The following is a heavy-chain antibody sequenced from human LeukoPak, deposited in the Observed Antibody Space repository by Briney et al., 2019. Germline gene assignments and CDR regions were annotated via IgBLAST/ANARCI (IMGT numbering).Heavy chain of an antibody. V-gene: IGHV3-30*02. CDR3: AKVGIVVVPAARGAFDI. J-gene: IGHJ3*02. Sequence: GGSLRLSCAASGFAVSSNYMNWVRQAPGKGLEWVAFIRYDGSNKYYADSVKGRFTISRDNSKNTLYLQMNSLRAEDTAVYYCAKVGIVVVPAARGAFDIWGQGTMVTVSS. D-gene: IGHD2-2*01. CDR1: GFAVSSNY. CDR2: IRYDGSNK.